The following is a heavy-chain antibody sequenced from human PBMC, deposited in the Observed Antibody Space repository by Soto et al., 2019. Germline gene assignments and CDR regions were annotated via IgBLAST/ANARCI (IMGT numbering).Heavy chain of an antibody. D-gene: IGHD3-16*01. CDR2: IHGTRSII. CDR3: ARDARNADYDY. J-gene: IGHJ4*02. V-gene: IGHV3-48*02. Sequence: EVQLVESGGGLVQPGGSLRLSCAVSGFTFSTHAMNWVRQAPGKGLEWVAYIHGTRSIIYYADSVKGRFTISRDNAKNSLFLPMDSLRDEDTAVYYRARDARNADYDYWGQGTLVPGSS. CDR1: GFTFSTHA.